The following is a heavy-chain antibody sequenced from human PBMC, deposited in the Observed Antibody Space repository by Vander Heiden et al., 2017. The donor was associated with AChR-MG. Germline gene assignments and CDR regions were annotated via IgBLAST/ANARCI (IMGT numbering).Heavy chain of an antibody. CDR2: IYYSGST. Sequence: QLQLQESGPGLVKPSETLSLTCTVSGGSISSSSYYWGWIRQPPGKGLEWIGSIYYSGSTYYNPSLKSRVTISVDTSKNQFSLKLSSVTAADTAVYYCARGVQSGKYSSSHRRGYGMDVWGQGTTVTVSS. D-gene: IGHD6-13*01. CDR3: ARGVQSGKYSSSHRRGYGMDV. CDR1: GGSISSSSYY. J-gene: IGHJ6*02. V-gene: IGHV4-39*01.